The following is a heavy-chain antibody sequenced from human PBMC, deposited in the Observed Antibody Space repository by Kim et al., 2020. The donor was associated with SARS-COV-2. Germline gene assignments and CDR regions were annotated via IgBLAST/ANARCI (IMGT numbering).Heavy chain of an antibody. CDR3: ARNNAMDV. J-gene: IGHJ6*02. CDR2: INQHGSEK. V-gene: IGHV3-7*03. Sequence: GGSLRLSCAASGFSFSNHWMTWVRQAPGRGPEWVANINQHGSEKYYVASVGGRFTISRDDAKNSLYLQMNSLRAEDMATYYCARNNAMDVWGQGTTVTVSS. CDR1: GFSFSNHW.